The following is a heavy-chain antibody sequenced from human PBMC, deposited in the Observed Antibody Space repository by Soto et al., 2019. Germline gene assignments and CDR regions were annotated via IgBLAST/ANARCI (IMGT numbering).Heavy chain of an antibody. V-gene: IGHV4-31*03. J-gene: IGHJ5*02. CDR1: GGSISSGGYC. Sequence: SETLSLTCTVSGGSISSGGYCWSWIRQHPGKGLEWIGYIYYSGSTYYNPSLKSRVTISVDTSKNQFSLKLSSVTAADTAVYYCARDQGYYGSGRPGWFDPWGQGTLVTVSS. D-gene: IGHD3-10*01. CDR2: IYYSGST. CDR3: ARDQGYYGSGRPGWFDP.